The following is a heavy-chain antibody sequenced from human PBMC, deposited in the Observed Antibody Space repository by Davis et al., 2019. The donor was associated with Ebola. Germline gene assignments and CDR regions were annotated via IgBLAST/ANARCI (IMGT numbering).Heavy chain of an antibody. CDR2: INHSGST. Sequence: MPGGSLRLSCAVYGGSLRGHYWSWFRQPPGKGLEWIGEINHSGSTNYNPSLKSRVTISVDTSKNQFSLKLSSVTAADTAVYYCARVRVSRFDPWGQGTLVTVSS. V-gene: IGHV4-34*01. CDR3: ARVRVSRFDP. J-gene: IGHJ5*02. CDR1: GGSLRGHY.